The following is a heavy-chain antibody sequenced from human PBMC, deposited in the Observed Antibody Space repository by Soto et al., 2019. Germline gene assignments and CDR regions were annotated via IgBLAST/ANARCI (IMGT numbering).Heavy chain of an antibody. V-gene: IGHV3-48*03. D-gene: IGHD1-26*01. J-gene: IGHJ2*01. Sequence: EVQLVESGGGLVQPGGSLRLSCAASGFAFSSYEMNWVRQAAGEGLEWVSYISSRRGTIYYADSVKGRFTISRDNAKNYLDLQRNSRGAEDTAVYYCARAAGPGVGATLPHLMGYWYFDPWGRGTLVTVSS. CDR1: GFAFSSYE. CDR3: ARAAGPGVGATLPHLMGYWYFDP. CDR2: ISSRRGTI.